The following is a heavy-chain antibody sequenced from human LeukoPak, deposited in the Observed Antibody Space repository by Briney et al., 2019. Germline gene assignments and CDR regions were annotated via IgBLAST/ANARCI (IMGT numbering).Heavy chain of an antibody. V-gene: IGHV3-7*01. CDR3: ARESGSVTSEVDFDY. Sequence: PGGSLSLSCAASGFTFSSYWMTWVRQAPGKGLEWVATIRQDGSQKYYVDSVKGRFTISRDNAKNSLYLQMNSLRAEDTAVYYCARESGSVTSEVDFDYWGQGTLVTVSS. J-gene: IGHJ4*02. CDR2: IRQDGSQK. D-gene: IGHD4-17*01. CDR1: GFTFSSYW.